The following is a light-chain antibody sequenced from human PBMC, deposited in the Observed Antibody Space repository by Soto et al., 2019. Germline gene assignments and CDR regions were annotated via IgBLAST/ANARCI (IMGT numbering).Light chain of an antibody. V-gene: IGKV3-20*01. CDR2: GAS. Sequence: IVLTQSPGTLSSSPGERATLSCRASQSVSSSYLAWYQQKPGQAPRLLIYGASSRATGIPDRFSGSGSGTDFTLTIRSLEPEDFAVYYCQQYGSSPLYTFGPGTKVDIK. J-gene: IGKJ3*01. CDR3: QQYGSSPLYT. CDR1: QSVSSSY.